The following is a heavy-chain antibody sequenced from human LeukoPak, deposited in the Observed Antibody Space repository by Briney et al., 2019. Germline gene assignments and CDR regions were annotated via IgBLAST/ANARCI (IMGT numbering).Heavy chain of an antibody. CDR3: ARSITGTPIGYYYGMDV. J-gene: IGHJ6*02. CDR1: DGAISSYY. D-gene: IGHD1-7*01. CDR2: MYTSGST. Sequence: SETLSLTWTVADGAISSYYWSWIRQPAGKGLEWIGRMYTSGSTNYNPSLKSRVTMSVDTSKNHFSLKLNSVTAADTAVYYCARSITGTPIGYYYGMDVWGQGTTVTVSS. V-gene: IGHV4-4*07.